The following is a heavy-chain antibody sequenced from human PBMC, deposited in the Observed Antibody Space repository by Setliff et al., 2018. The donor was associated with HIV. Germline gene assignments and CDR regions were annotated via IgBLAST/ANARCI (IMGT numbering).Heavy chain of an antibody. D-gene: IGHD3-3*01. V-gene: IGHV4-61*09. Sequence: SETLSLTCTVAGGAITSGDFYWSWIRQSAGKRLEWIGHIDSSGATNYNPSLKSRVTISVDTSMNQFSLRLTSVTAADTAAYFCARDVMERFGSYFDRWGQGTLVTVSS. CDR2: IDSSGAT. CDR1: GGAITSGDFY. CDR3: ARDVMERFGSYFDR. J-gene: IGHJ4*02.